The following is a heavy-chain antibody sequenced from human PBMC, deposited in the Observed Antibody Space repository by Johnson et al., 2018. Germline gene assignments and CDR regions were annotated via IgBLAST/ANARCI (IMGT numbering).Heavy chain of an antibody. J-gene: IGHJ2*01. V-gene: IGHV4-59*01. Sequence: QVQLQESGPGLVKPSETLSLTCTVSGGSISSYYWSWIRQPPGKGLEWIGYIYYSGSTNYNPSLKSRVTISVDTSKNQFSLKLSSVTAADPAGYYCAGGFASFSYWYFDLWGRGTLVTVSS. CDR1: GGSISSYY. CDR2: IYYSGST. CDR3: AGGFASFSYWYFDL.